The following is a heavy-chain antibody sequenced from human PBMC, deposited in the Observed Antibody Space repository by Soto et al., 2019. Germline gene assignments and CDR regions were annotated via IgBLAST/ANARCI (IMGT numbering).Heavy chain of an antibody. D-gene: IGHD7-27*01. V-gene: IGHV4-59*08. CDR1: GGSISSYY. Sequence: SETLSLTCTVSGGSISSYYWSWIRQPPGKGLEWIGYIYYSGSTNYNPSLKSRVTISVDTSKNPFSLKLSSVTAADTAVYYCARSLGLGLGMKDDYFDYWGQGTLVTVSS. CDR2: IYYSGST. J-gene: IGHJ4*02. CDR3: ARSLGLGLGMKDDYFDY.